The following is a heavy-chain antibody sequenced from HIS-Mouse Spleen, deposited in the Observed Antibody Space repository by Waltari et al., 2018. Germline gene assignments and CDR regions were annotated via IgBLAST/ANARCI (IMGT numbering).Heavy chain of an antibody. CDR1: GFTFRRYS. CDR3: ARGSSSFPDY. J-gene: IGHJ4*02. Sequence: EVQLVESGGGLVKPGGSLRLSCAASGFTFRRYSRTWVRQAPGKGLEWVSSISSSSSYIYYADSVKGRFTISRDNAKNSLYLQMNSLRAEDTAVYYCARGSSSFPDYWGQGTLVTVSS. D-gene: IGHD6-6*01. CDR2: ISSSSSYI. V-gene: IGHV3-21*01.